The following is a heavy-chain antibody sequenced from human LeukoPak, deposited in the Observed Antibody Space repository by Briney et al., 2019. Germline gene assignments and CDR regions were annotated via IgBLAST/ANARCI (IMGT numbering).Heavy chain of an antibody. CDR2: ISGSGGST. CDR1: GFTFSSYA. V-gene: IGHV3-23*01. D-gene: IGHD4-17*01. CDR3: AKDNYGDYFGPVTTFDI. J-gene: IGHJ3*02. Sequence: GGSLRLSCAASGFTFSSYAMSWVRQAPGKGLEWVSAISGSGGSTYYADSVKGRFTISRDNSKNTLYLQMNSLRAEDTAVYYCAKDNYGDYFGPVTTFDIWGQGTMVTVSS.